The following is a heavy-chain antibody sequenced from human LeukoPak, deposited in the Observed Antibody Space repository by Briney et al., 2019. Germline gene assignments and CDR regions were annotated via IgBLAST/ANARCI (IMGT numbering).Heavy chain of an antibody. V-gene: IGHV3-74*01. CDR3: AREDYYDSSGYYPGGY. CDR1: GFTFSSYW. CDR2: INSDGSST. D-gene: IGHD3-22*01. Sequence: GGSLRLSCAASGFTFSSYWMHWVRQAPGKGLVWVSRINSDGSSTSYADSVKGRFTISRDNAKNTLYLQMNSPRAEDTAVYYCAREDYYDSSGYYPGGYWGQGTLVTVSS. J-gene: IGHJ4*02.